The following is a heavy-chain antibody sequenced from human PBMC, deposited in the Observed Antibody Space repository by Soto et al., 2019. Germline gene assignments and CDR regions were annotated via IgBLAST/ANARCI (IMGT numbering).Heavy chain of an antibody. CDR3: ARGYCSGGSCRVPYYVDH. J-gene: IGHJ4*02. Sequence: QVQLVQSGAEVKKPGSSVKVSCKASGGTFSSYTISWVRQAPGQGLEWMGRIIPILGIANYAQKFQGRVTITADKSTSTAYMELSSLRSEDTAVYYCARGYCSGGSCRVPYYVDHWGQGTQVTVSS. D-gene: IGHD2-15*01. CDR2: IIPILGIA. CDR1: GGTFSSYT. V-gene: IGHV1-69*02.